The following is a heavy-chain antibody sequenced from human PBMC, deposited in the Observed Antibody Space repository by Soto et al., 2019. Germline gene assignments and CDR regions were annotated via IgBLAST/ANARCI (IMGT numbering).Heavy chain of an antibody. D-gene: IGHD3-22*01. V-gene: IGHV4-34*01. CDR2: INHSGRV. CDR3: ARVGDDSRDWLDP. J-gene: IGHJ5*02. Sequence: PSETLSLTCAVYGGSFSGHSWTWIRQSPGKGLEWIGYINHSGRVNYSPSLKSRVTISLDTSKNQFSLKLSSVTAADTAVYYCARVGDDSRDWLDPWGQGTLVTVSS. CDR1: GGSFSGHS.